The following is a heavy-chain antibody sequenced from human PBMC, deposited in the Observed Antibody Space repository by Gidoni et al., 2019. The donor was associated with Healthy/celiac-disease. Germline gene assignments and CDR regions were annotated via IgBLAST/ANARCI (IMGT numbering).Heavy chain of an antibody. CDR2: IYYSGST. D-gene: IGHD6-13*01. Sequence: PGLVKPLETLSLTCTVSGGSISSYYWSWIRQPPGKGLEWIGYIYYSGSTNYNPSLKSRVTISVDTSKNQFSLKLSSVTAADTAVYYCARGVAAPQSGRGMDVWGQGTTVTVSS. CDR3: ARGVAAPQSGRGMDV. J-gene: IGHJ6*02. CDR1: GGSISSYY. V-gene: IGHV4-59*08.